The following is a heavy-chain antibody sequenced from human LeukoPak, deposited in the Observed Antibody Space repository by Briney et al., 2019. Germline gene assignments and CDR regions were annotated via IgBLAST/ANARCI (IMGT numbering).Heavy chain of an antibody. CDR3: ARMGGYSGYATH. Sequence: SETLSLTCTVSGGSISSYYWSWIQQPPGKGLEWIGYILYSGTTNSNPSLKSRVNISLDTSNNQISLKLTSVTAADTAVYFCARMGGYSGYATHWGQGILVTVSS. J-gene: IGHJ4*02. CDR1: GGSISSYY. V-gene: IGHV4-59*08. D-gene: IGHD5-12*01. CDR2: ILYSGTT.